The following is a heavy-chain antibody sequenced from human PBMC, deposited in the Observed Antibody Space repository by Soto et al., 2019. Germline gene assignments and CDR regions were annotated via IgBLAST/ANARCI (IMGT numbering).Heavy chain of an antibody. Sequence: PGGSLRLSCAASGFTFNDYAMHWVRQAPGKGLEWVSGISWNSGTIGYADSVKGRFSISRDNAKNSLYLQMKGLRSDDTAVYYCARVKYTIINYDSSGPNDYWGQGTLVTVSS. CDR1: GFTFNDYA. D-gene: IGHD3-22*01. CDR2: ISWNSGTI. V-gene: IGHV3-9*01. J-gene: IGHJ4*02. CDR3: ARVKYTIINYDSSGPNDY.